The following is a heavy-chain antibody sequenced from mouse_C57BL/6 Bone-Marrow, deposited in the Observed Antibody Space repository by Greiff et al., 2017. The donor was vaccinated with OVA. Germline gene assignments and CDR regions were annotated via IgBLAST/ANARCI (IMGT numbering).Heavy chain of an antibody. D-gene: IGHD1-1*01. CDR3: AKNPRDYYGSAWFAY. CDR2: IWRGGST. Sequence: VQGVESGPGLVQPSQSLSITCTVSGFSFTSYGVHWVRQSPGKGLEWLGVIWRGGSTDYNAAFMSRLSITKDNSKSQVFFKMNSLQADDTAIYYCAKNPRDYYGSAWFAYWGQGTLVTVSA. V-gene: IGHV2-5*01. J-gene: IGHJ3*01. CDR1: GFSFTSYG.